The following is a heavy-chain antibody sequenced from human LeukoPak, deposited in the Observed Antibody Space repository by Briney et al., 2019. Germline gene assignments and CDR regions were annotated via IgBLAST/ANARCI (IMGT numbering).Heavy chain of an antibody. V-gene: IGHV4-59*01. D-gene: IGHD3-10*01. J-gene: IGHJ5*02. CDR3: ATGSGSLNWFDP. Sequence: PSETLSLTCTVSGGSISSYYWSWIRQPPGKGLEWIGYICYSGSTKYNPSLKSRVTISVDTSKNQFSLKLTSVTAADTAVYYCATGSGSLNWFDPWGQGTLVTVSS. CDR1: GGSISSYY. CDR2: ICYSGST.